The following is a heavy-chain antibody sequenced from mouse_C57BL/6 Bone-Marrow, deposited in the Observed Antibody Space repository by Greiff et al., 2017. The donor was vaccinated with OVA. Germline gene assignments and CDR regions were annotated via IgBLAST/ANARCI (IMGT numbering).Heavy chain of an antibody. CDR3: ARLYDIVTNYYAMDY. Sequence: EVKLMESGGGLVKPGGSLKLSCAASGFTFSDYGMHWVRQAPEKGLEWVAYISSGSSTIYYADTVQGRFTISRDTAKNTLFLQMTSLRSEDTAMYYCARLYDIVTNYYAMDYWGQGTSVTVSA. V-gene: IGHV5-17*01. J-gene: IGHJ4*01. CDR1: GFTFSDYG. D-gene: IGHD2-5*01. CDR2: ISSGSSTI.